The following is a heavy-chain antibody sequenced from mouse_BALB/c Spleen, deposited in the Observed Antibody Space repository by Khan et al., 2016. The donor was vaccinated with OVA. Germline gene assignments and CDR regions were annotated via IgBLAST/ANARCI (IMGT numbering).Heavy chain of an antibody. Sequence: VELVESGGDLVKPGGSLKLSCAASGFTFSSYSMSWVRQTPDKRLEWVASISSGGDYTYYPDSVKGRFTISRDNAKNTLYLQMSDLKSEDTAMYYCAXHLTGSFAYWGQGTLVTVSA. J-gene: IGHJ3*01. CDR1: GFTFSSYS. V-gene: IGHV5-6*01. CDR3: AXHLTGSFAY. D-gene: IGHD4-1*01. CDR2: ISSGGDYT.